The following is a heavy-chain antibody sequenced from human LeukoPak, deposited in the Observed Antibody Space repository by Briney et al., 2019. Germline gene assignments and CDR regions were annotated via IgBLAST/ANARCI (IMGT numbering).Heavy chain of an antibody. CDR2: IYHSGST. D-gene: IGHD3-10*01. CDR3: AKNDGSGPFDY. Sequence: SETLSLTCAVSGGSISSGGYSWSWIRQPPGKGLEWIGYIYHSGSTYYNPPLKSRVTISVDRSKNQFSLKLSSVTAADTAVYYCAKNDGSGPFDYWGQGTLVTVSS. CDR1: GGSISSGGYS. J-gene: IGHJ4*02. V-gene: IGHV4-30-2*01.